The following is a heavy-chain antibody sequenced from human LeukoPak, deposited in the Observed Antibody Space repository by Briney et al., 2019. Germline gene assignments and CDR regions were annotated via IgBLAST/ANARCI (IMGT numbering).Heavy chain of an antibody. CDR2: INHSGST. CDR1: GGSFSSYY. V-gene: IGHV4-34*01. Sequence: SETLSLTCAVYGGSFSSYYWSWIRQPPGKGLEWIGEINHSGSTNYNPSLKSRVTISVDTSKNQFSLKLSSVTAADTAVYYCASRGGRYGGNSGRGQGTLVTASS. J-gene: IGHJ4*02. D-gene: IGHD4-23*01. CDR3: ASRGGRYGGNSG.